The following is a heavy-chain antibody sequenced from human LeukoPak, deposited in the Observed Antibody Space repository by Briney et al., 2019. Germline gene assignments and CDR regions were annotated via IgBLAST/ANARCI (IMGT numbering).Heavy chain of an antibody. Sequence: SETLSLTCTVSGGSITSNFWSWIRKPPPPGLELIGYIPYSGSTNYNPSLKSRVSISPDTSKNQLCLKLNSVTAADTAVYYCARLVWLGESPGSWFDCWGQGTLVTVSS. J-gene: IGHJ5*01. CDR2: IPYSGST. CDR3: ARLVWLGESPGSWFDC. V-gene: IGHV4-59*01. CDR1: GGSITSNF. D-gene: IGHD3-10*01.